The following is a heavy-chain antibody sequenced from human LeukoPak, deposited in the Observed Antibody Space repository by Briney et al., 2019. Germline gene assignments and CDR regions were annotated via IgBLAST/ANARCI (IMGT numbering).Heavy chain of an antibody. D-gene: IGHD6-13*01. CDR3: ARGGYTYDRAFDI. V-gene: IGHV3-48*01. J-gene: IGHJ3*02. CDR2: ISSSSSTI. Sequence: SGGSLRLSCAASGFTFSSYSMNWVRQAPGKGLEWVSYISSSSSTIYYADSVKGRFTISRDNAKNSLYLQMNSLRAEDTAVYYCARGGYTYDRAFDIWGQGTMVTVSS. CDR1: GFTFSSYS.